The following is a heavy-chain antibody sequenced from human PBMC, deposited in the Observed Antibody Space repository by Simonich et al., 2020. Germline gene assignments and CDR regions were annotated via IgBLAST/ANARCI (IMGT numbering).Heavy chain of an antibody. CDR2: ISAYNGNT. Sequence: QVQLVQSGAEVKKPGASVKVSCKASSYTFTSYGISWVRQAPGQGLEWMGWISAYNGNTNYAQKLQGRVTMTTDTSTSTAYMELRSLRSDDTAVYYCARASRGTWWYYYFDYWGQGTLVTVSS. D-gene: IGHD2-15*01. V-gene: IGHV1-18*01. CDR3: ARASRGTWWYYYFDY. J-gene: IGHJ4*02. CDR1: SYTFTSYG.